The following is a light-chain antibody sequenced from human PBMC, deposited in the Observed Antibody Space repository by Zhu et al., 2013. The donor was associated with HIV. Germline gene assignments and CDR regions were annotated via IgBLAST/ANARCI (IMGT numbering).Light chain of an antibody. CDR2: WAS. CDR3: QQYYSTPRT. J-gene: IGKJ1*01. CDR1: QSVLYSTNNNNY. V-gene: IGKV4-1*01. Sequence: DIVMTQSPDSLAVSLGERATINCKSSQSVLYSTNNNNYLAWYQQKPGQPPKLLIYWASTRESGVPDRFSGSGSGTDFTLTISSLQAEDVAVYYCQQYYSTPRTFGQGTKVEIK.